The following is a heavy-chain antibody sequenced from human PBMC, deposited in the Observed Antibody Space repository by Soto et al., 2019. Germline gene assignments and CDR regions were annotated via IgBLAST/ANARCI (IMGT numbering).Heavy chain of an antibody. D-gene: IGHD3-16*02. J-gene: IGHJ3*02. V-gene: IGHV3-33*01. CDR2: IWYDGSSK. Sequence: HPGGSLRLSCAASGFTFRNHAMHWVRQAPGKGLEWVALIWYDGSSKYYADSVKGRFTISRDNSKNTLYLEMNSLRAEDTAVYYCVRDGDYVWGSYRWSDAFDIWGQGTMVTVSS. CDR1: GFTFRNHA. CDR3: VRDGDYVWGSYRWSDAFDI.